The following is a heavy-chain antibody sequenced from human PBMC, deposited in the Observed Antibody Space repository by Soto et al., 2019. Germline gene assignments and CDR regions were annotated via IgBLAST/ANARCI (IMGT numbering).Heavy chain of an antibody. J-gene: IGHJ2*01. Sequence: QVQLVQSGAEVKKPGASVKVSCKASGYTFTSDGISWVRQAPGQGLEWMGWISASNGNTNYAQKLQGRVTMTTDTSTTTAYXXXXXXRSDDTAVYYCARDSQYWYFDLWGRGTLVTVSS. CDR2: ISASNGNT. V-gene: IGHV1-18*01. CDR1: GYTFTSDG. CDR3: ARDSQYWYFDL.